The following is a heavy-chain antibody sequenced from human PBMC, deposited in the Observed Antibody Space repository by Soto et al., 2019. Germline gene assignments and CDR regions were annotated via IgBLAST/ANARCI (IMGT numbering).Heavy chain of an antibody. J-gene: IGHJ6*02. D-gene: IGHD3-10*01. CDR1: GYTFTGYY. CDR2: INPNSGGT. CDR3: ARGGRFGESYYYYYGMDV. Sequence: GASVKVSFKASGYTFTGYYMHWVLQAPGQGLEWMGWINPNSGGTNYAQKFQGRVTMTRDTSISTAYMELSRLRSDDTAVYYCARGGRFGESYYYYYGMDVWGQGTTVTVSS. V-gene: IGHV1-2*02.